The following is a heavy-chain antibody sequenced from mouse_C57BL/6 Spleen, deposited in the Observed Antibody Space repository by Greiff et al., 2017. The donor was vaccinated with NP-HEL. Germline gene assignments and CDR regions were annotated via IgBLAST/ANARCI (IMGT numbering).Heavy chain of an antibody. CDR2: IDPEDGEN. D-gene: IGHD2-2*01. CDR3: AIYGYGSPLAY. CDR1: GFNIKDYY. V-gene: IGHV14-2*01. J-gene: IGHJ3*01. Sequence: EVQLQQSGAELVKPGASVKLSCTASGFNIKDYYMHWVKQRTEQGLEWIGRIDPEDGENKYAPKFQGKATITADTSSNTAYLQLSSLTSEDTAVDYCAIYGYGSPLAYWGQGTLVTVSA.